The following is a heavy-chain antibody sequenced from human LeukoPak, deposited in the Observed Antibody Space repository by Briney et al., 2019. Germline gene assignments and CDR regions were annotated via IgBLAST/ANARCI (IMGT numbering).Heavy chain of an antibody. V-gene: IGHV3-64D*06. CDR3: ASTYSYDSSGYYPFDY. CDR1: GFTFSRYA. J-gene: IGHJ4*02. Sequence: GGSLRLSCSASGFTFSRYAMHWVRQPPGKGLEYVSAITNNGRGTYYADSVKGRFTISRDNSKNTLYLQMSSLRAEDTAVYYCASTYSYDSSGYYPFDYWGQGTLVTVPS. CDR2: ITNNGRGT. D-gene: IGHD3-22*01.